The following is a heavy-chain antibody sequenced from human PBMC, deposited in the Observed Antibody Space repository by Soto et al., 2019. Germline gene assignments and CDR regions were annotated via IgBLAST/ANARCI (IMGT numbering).Heavy chain of an antibody. V-gene: IGHV4-61*01. CDR1: GGSISSGTYY. J-gene: IGHJ4*02. D-gene: IGHD4-17*01. Sequence: SETLSLTCTVSGGSISSGTYYWSWIRQHPGKGLEWIGYIYYSGSTNYNPSLKSRVTISVDTSKNQFSLKLSPVTAADTAVYYCARSSATVTTDYWGQGTLVTVSS. CDR2: IYYSGST. CDR3: ARSSATVTTDY.